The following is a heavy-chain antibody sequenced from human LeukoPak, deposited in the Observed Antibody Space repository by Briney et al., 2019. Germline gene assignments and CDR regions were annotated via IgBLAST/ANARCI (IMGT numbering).Heavy chain of an antibody. Sequence: GGSLRLSCAASGFIFSSYWMSWVRQAPGKGLEWVAHIKQDGSEKNYVDSVKGRFTISRDNAKNSLILEMDGLRVEDTAVYYCARERIYFGSGGDLTDARLFYYYGMDVWGQGTTVTVSS. D-gene: IGHD3-10*01. CDR2: IKQDGSEK. CDR1: GFIFSSYW. V-gene: IGHV3-7*01. CDR3: ARERIYFGSGGDLTDARLFYYYGMDV. J-gene: IGHJ6*02.